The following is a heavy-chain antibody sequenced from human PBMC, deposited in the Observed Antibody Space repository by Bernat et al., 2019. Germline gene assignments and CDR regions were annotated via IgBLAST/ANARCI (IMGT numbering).Heavy chain of an antibody. D-gene: IGHD5-18*01. V-gene: IGHV3-23*01. Sequence: EVQLLESGGGLVQPGGSLRLSCAASGFTFSSYAMSWVRQAPGQGLEWVSVISGSVGSTYKADSVNGRFTISRDNSKNTLYLQMNSLRAEDMAVYYCAKDRGYSYGYDWFDHWGQGTLVTVSS. J-gene: IGHJ5*02. CDR1: GFTFSSYA. CDR3: AKDRGYSYGYDWFDH. CDR2: ISGSVGST.